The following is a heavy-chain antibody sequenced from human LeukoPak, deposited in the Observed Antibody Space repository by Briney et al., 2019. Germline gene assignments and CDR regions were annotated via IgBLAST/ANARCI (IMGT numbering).Heavy chain of an antibody. V-gene: IGHV4-59*01. CDR3: ARVYYYYYYGMDV. CDR2: IYYSGST. J-gene: IGHJ6*02. CDR1: GGSISSYY. Sequence: PSETLSLTCTVSGGSISSYYWSWIPQPPGKGREWIGYIYYSGSTNYNPSLKSRVTISVDTSKNQFSLKLSSVTAADTAVYYCARVYYYYYYGMDVGGQGTTVTVS.